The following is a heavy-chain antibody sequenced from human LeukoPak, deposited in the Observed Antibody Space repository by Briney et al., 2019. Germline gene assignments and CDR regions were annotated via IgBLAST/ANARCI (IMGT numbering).Heavy chain of an antibody. Sequence: PGGSLRLSCGASGFSFSFYGMHWVRQAPGKGLEWVAFLRYDGTDEDYADSVKGRFTISRDNSKNTLYLQMNSLRAEDTAVYYCAKDRHDIVVVPAAILGYWGQGTLVTVSS. D-gene: IGHD2-2*01. CDR1: GFSFSFYG. CDR3: AKDRHDIVVVPAAILGY. J-gene: IGHJ4*02. CDR2: LRYDGTDE. V-gene: IGHV3-30*02.